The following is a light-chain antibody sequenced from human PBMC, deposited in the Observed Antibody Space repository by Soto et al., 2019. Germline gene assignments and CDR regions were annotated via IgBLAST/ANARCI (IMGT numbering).Light chain of an antibody. CDR2: TAS. CDR1: QSVSSAY. J-gene: IGKJ1*01. V-gene: IGKV3-20*01. Sequence: ETVLTQSPGTLSLSPGERATLSCRASQSVSSAYLAWYQQKPGQAPRLLIYTASSRATGVPDRFSGSGSGTDFTLTINSLEPEDFAVYYCQHYGSAPPSWTFGQGTKVEIK. CDR3: QHYGSAPPSWT.